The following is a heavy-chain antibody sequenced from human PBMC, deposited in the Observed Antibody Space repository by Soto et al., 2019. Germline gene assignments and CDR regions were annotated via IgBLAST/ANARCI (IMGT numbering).Heavy chain of an antibody. CDR1: GDTFTSYY. CDR3: ARGTHLSIAARQYNWFDP. J-gene: IGHJ5*02. Sequence: ASVKFSCKAPGDTFTSYYMHWVRQAPGHGFEWMGVINPNGGSTRFAQKFQGRVTMTSDTSTSTVYMELRGLTSEDTAVYYCARGTHLSIAARQYNWFDPWGQGTLVTVSS. D-gene: IGHD6-6*01. V-gene: IGHV1-46*01. CDR2: INPNGGST.